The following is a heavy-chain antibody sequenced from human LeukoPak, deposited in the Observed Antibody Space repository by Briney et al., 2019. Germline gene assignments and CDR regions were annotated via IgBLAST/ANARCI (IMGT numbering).Heavy chain of an antibody. J-gene: IGHJ3*02. CDR2: INHSGST. CDR1: GGSISSYY. V-gene: IGHV4-34*01. D-gene: IGHD3-16*01. CDR3: ARAEDRRLSDAFGI. Sequence: SETLSLTCTVSGGSISSYYWSWIRQPPGKGLEWIGEINHSGSTNYNPSLKSRVTISVDTSKNQFSLKLSSVTAADTAVYYCARAEDRRLSDAFGIWGQGTMVTVSS.